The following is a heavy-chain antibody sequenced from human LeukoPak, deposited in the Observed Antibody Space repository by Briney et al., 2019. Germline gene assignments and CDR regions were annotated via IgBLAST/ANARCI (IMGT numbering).Heavy chain of an antibody. J-gene: IGHJ4*02. CDR1: GFTFSSYG. CDR2: IWYDGSNK. V-gene: IGHV3-33*06. Sequence: GRSLRLSCAASGFTFSSYGMHWVRQAPGKGLEGVAVIWYDGSNKYYADSVKGRFTISRDNSKNTLYLQMNSLRAEDTAVYYCAKVEYCSGGSCYSTGMDYWGQGTLVTVSS. D-gene: IGHD2-15*01. CDR3: AKVEYCSGGSCYSTGMDY.